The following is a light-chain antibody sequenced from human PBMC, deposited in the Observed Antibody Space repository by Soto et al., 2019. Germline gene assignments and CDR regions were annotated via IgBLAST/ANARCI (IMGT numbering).Light chain of an antibody. CDR1: SSDIGGYDY. CDR3: SSYTSTSTLVV. CDR2: DVT. Sequence: QSALTQPASVSGSPGQSITISRTGTSSDIGGYDYVSWYQQYPGKVPKLMIYDVTNRASGVPSRFSASKSGDTASLTISGLQAEDEADYYCSSYTSTSTLVVFGGGTQLTVL. J-gene: IGLJ2*01. V-gene: IGLV2-14*01.